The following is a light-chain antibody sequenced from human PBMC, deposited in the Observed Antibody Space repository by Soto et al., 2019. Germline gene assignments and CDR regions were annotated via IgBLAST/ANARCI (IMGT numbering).Light chain of an antibody. CDR1: SGSIASNY. Sequence: NFMLTQPHSVSESPGKTVTISCTGSSGSIASNYVQWYQQRPGSAPTTVIYEDNQRPSGVPDRFSGSIDSSSNSASLTISGLKTEDEADYYCHPKVFGGGTKLTVL. V-gene: IGLV6-57*02. J-gene: IGLJ2*01. CDR3: HPKV. CDR2: EDN.